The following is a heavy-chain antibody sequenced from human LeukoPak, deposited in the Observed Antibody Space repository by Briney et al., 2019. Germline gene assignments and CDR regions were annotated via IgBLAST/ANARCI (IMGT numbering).Heavy chain of an antibody. CDR3: AKDDAWGRYQH. CDR1: GFTFGDYA. D-gene: IGHD3-16*01. J-gene: IGHJ1*01. Sequence: KPGGSLRLSCTASGFTFGDYAMSWFRQAPGKGLEWVGFIRSKAYGGTTEYAASVKGRFTISRDDSKSIAYLQMNSLRAEDTAVYYCAKDDAWGRYQHWGQGTLVTVSS. CDR2: IRSKAYGGTT. V-gene: IGHV3-49*05.